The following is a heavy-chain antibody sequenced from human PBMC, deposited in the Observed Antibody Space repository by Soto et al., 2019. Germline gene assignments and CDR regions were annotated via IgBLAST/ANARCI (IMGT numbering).Heavy chain of an antibody. V-gene: IGHV3-74*01. CDR1: GFIFSNNW. J-gene: IGHJ4*02. D-gene: IGHD3-10*01. CDR3: ARGAGGLDY. Sequence: EVQLVESGGGFVQPGGSLRLSCAASGFIFSNNWIHWVRQAPGTGLELLSHINNDGSDTSYADSVKGRFTISSDNAKNTVYLQMNSMRAEDTAMYYCARGAGGLDYGGQRTVVTV. CDR2: INNDGSDT.